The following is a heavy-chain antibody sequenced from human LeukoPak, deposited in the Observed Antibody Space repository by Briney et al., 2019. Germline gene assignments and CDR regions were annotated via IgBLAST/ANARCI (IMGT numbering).Heavy chain of an antibody. J-gene: IGHJ4*02. CDR1: GGSISSGGYS. V-gene: IGHV4-30-2*02. D-gene: IGHD4-17*01. CDR2: IYHSGST. Sequence: SQTLSLTCAVSGGSISSGGYSWSWIRQPPGKGLEWIGYIYHSGSTYYNPSLKSRVTISVDTSKNQFSLELSSVTAADTAIYYCARTTVTTVTVDYWGQGTLVTVSS. CDR3: ARTTVTTVTVDY.